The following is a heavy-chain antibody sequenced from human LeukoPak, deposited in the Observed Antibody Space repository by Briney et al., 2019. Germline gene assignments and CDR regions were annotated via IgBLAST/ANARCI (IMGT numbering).Heavy chain of an antibody. D-gene: IGHD2-21*02. CDR3: ARVCGGDCYPLGFDP. Sequence: KPSETLSLTCTVSGGSISSSSYYWGWIRQPPGKGLEWIGYIYYSGSTNYNPSLKSRVTISVDTSKNKFSLKLRSVTAADTAVYYCARVCGGDCYPLGFDPWGQGTLVTVSS. CDR2: IYYSGST. V-gene: IGHV4-61*05. J-gene: IGHJ5*02. CDR1: GGSISSSSYY.